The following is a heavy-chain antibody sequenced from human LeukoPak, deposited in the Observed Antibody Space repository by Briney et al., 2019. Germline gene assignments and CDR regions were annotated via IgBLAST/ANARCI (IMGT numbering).Heavy chain of an antibody. CDR2: IYYSGST. CDR1: GGSISSYY. V-gene: IGHV4-59*01. CDR3: ARQIDYYYGMDV. Sequence: SETLSLTCTVSGGSISSYYWSWIRQPPGKGLEWIGYIYYSGSTNYNPSLKSRVTISVDTSKNQFSLKLSSVTAADTAVYYCARQIDYYYGMDVWGQGTTVTVSS. J-gene: IGHJ6*02.